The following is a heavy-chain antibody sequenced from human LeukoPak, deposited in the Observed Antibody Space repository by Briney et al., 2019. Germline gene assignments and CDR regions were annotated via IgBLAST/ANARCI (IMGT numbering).Heavy chain of an antibody. CDR2: IKSDGTIT. Sequence: PGGSLRLSCAASGFTFSNYWMHWVRPAPGKGPVLVSRIKSDGTITSYADSVKGRFTISRDNAKNTLYLQMNSLRAEDTAVYYCAKLPNYYDSRGEYFQHWGQGTLVTVSS. V-gene: IGHV3-74*01. CDR3: AKLPNYYDSRGEYFQH. J-gene: IGHJ1*01. CDR1: GFTFSNYW. D-gene: IGHD3-22*01.